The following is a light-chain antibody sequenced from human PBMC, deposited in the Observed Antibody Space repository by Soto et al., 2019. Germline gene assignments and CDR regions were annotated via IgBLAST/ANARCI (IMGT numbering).Light chain of an antibody. CDR1: SSVVGGYNY. CDR2: DVS. CDR3: CSYAGSSYVV. Sequence: QSVLTQPRSVSGSPGQSVTISCTGTSSVVGGYNYVSWYQQHPGKAPKLMIYDVSKRPSGVPDRFSGSKSGNTVSLTISGLQAEDEADYYCCSYAGSSYVVFGGGTKVTVL. V-gene: IGLV2-11*01. J-gene: IGLJ2*01.